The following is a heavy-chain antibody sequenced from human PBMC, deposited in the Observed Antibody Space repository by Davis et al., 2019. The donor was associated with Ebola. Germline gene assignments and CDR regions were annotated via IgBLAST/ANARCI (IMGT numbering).Heavy chain of an antibody. V-gene: IGHV4-61*02. CDR2: ISPTGNT. CDR1: GGSISSGSYY. J-gene: IGHJ4*02. CDR3: ARGLYPWELDY. Sequence: SETLSLTCTVSGGSISSGSYYWSWIRQPAGKGLEWIGRISPTGNTNHNPSLKSRVSMSVDTSKNQFSLKLSSVTAADTAVYYCARGLYPWELDYWGQGTLVTVSS. D-gene: IGHD1-1*01.